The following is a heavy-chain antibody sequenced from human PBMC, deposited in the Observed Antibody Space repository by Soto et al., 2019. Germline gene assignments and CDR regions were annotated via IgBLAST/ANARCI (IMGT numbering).Heavy chain of an antibody. J-gene: IGHJ4*02. CDR3: ANDCSGGSCYDPLGPFDY. CDR1: GFTFSSYG. CDR2: ISYDGSNK. V-gene: IGHV3-30*18. D-gene: IGHD2-15*01. Sequence: QVQLVESGGGVVQPGRSLRLSCAASGFTFSSYGMHWVRQAPGKGLEWVAVISYDGSNKYYADSVKGRFTISRDNSKNTLYLQMNSLRAEDTAVYYCANDCSGGSCYDPLGPFDYWGQGTLVTVSS.